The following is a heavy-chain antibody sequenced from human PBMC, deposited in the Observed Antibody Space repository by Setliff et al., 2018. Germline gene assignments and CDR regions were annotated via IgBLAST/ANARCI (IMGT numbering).Heavy chain of an antibody. J-gene: IGHJ4*02. CDR3: ARESATIGEFPLYYFDK. Sequence: SETLSLTCTVSDDSISSRHYYWSWIRQPAGKGLEWLGQIYTSWSTNYNPSLKSRVTISLDSSKNQFSLRLSSVTAADAAVYFCARESATIGEFPLYYFDKWGQGIPVTVSS. CDR1: DDSISSRHYY. D-gene: IGHD3-10*01. CDR2: IYTSWST. V-gene: IGHV4-61*09.